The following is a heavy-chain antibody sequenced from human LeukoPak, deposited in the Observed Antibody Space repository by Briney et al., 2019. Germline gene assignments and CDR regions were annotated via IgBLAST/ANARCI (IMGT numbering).Heavy chain of an antibody. V-gene: IGHV1-46*01. CDR1: GYTFTSYY. CDR3: ARDDYGDYGFDY. D-gene: IGHD4-17*01. Sequence: ASVEVSCKASGYTFTSYYMHWVRQAPGQGLEWMGIINPSGGSTSYAQKFQGRVTMTRDTSTSTVYMELSSLRSEDTAVYYCARDDYGDYGFDYWGQGTLVTVSS. J-gene: IGHJ4*02. CDR2: INPSGGST.